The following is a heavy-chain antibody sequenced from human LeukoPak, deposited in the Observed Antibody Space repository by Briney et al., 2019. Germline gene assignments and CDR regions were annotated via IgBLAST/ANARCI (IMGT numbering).Heavy chain of an antibody. CDR1: GGTFSSYA. CDR3: ARESRSYWGLFDY. D-gene: IGHD1-26*01. CDR2: IIPILGIA. V-gene: IGHV1-69*04. Sequence: SVKVSCKASGGTFSSYAISWVRQAPGQGLEWMGRIIPILGIANYAQKFQGRVTITADKSTSTAYMELSSLRSEDTAVYDCARESRSYWGLFDYWGQGTLVTVSS. J-gene: IGHJ4*02.